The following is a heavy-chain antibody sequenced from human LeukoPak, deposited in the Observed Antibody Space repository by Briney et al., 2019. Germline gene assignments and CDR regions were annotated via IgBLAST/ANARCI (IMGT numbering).Heavy chain of an antibody. CDR2: IHYRGSS. V-gene: IGHV4-59*08. CDR3: ARHLSGGVVPDFDY. Sequence: SETLSLTCTVSGGSISGYYWSWIRQPPGKGLEWVAYIHYRGSSNYNPSLKSRVTISVDASKNQFSLKLSSVTAEDTAVYYCARHLSGGVVPDFDYWGQGTLVTVSS. J-gene: IGHJ4*02. CDR1: GGSISGYY. D-gene: IGHD3-3*01.